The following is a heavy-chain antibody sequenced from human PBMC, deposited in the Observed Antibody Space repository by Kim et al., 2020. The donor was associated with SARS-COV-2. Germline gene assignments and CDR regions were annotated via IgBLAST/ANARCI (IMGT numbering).Heavy chain of an antibody. J-gene: IGHJ5*02. CDR2: ISGFGSGT. Sequence: GGSLRLSCAASGFLFKSFSMSWVRQAPGKGLEWVSGISGFGSGTHYAGSVQGRFTISRDNSKDTLYLEMNSLRAEDSAVYYCVKDTIHCSGGTCYEHCFDPWGQGTLVTVSS. D-gene: IGHD2-15*01. CDR1: GFLFKSFS. V-gene: IGHV3-23*01. CDR3: VKDTIHCSGGTCYEHCFDP.